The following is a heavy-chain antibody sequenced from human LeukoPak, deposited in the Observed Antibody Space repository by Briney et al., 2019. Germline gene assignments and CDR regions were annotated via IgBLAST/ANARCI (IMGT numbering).Heavy chain of an antibody. V-gene: IGHV3-30*03. CDR3: ARASTVVTPLAY. CDR1: GFTFSSYG. CDR2: ISYDGSNK. J-gene: IGHJ4*02. D-gene: IGHD4-23*01. Sequence: PGGSLRLSCAASGFTFSSYGMHWVRQAPGKGLEWVAVISYDGSNKYYADSVKGRFTISRDNSKNTLYLQMNSLRAEDTAVYYCARASTVVTPLAYWGQGTLVTVSS.